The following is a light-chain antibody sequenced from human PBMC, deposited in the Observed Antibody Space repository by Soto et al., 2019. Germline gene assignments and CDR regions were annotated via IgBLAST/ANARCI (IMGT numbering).Light chain of an antibody. CDR1: QSVSSY. V-gene: IGKV3-11*01. Sequence: EIVLTQSPATLSLSPGEIATLSFRASQSVSSYLAWYQQKPGQAPRLLIYDASNRATGIPARFSGSGSGTDFTLAISSLEPEDFAVYYCQQRSNWPRTFGQGTKVDI. J-gene: IGKJ1*01. CDR2: DAS. CDR3: QQRSNWPRT.